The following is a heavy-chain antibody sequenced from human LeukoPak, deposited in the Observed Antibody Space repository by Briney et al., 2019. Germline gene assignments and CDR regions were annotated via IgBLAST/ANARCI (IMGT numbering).Heavy chain of an antibody. V-gene: IGHV4-39*07. J-gene: IGHJ3*02. CDR1: GGSISSSGHY. CDR3: ARGPYDSCGDRSGFDI. D-gene: IGHD3-22*01. CDR2: LHYSGST. Sequence: SETLSLTCTVSGGSISSSGHYWGWHRQPPGKGLEWIRSLHYSGSTYHNPSLKGRITISADTSKNQFSLILSSVTAADTAVYCCARGPYDSCGDRSGFDIWGQGTMVTVSS.